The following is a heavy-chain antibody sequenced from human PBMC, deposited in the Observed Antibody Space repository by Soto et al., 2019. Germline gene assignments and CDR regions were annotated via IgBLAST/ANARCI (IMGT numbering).Heavy chain of an antibody. CDR3: ARLTVTGAFDF. Sequence: AGGSLRLSCAASGFTFSRYEMNWVRQAPGKGLEWVASISGDSSHIYFADSLKGRFTISRDNAENSLYLQMNSLRADDTAVYYCARLTVTGAFDFWGQGTLVTVSS. J-gene: IGHJ4*02. CDR2: ISGDSSHI. V-gene: IGHV3-21*01. D-gene: IGHD6-19*01. CDR1: GFTFSRYE.